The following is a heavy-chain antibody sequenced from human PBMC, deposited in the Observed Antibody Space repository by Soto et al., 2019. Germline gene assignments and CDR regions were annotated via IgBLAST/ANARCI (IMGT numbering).Heavy chain of an antibody. CDR3: ARHEHILTGYYNSWYFDY. Sequence: PGESLKISCKGSGYSFTSYWIGWVRQMPGKGLEWMGIIYPGDSDTRYSPSFQGQVTISADKSISTAYLQWSSLKASDTAMYYCARHEHILTGYYNSWYFDYWGQGTLVTVSS. CDR1: GYSFTSYW. CDR2: IYPGDSDT. D-gene: IGHD3-9*01. V-gene: IGHV5-51*01. J-gene: IGHJ4*02.